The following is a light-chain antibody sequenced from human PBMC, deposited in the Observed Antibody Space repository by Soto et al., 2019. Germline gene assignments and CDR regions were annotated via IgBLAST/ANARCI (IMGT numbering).Light chain of an antibody. CDR3: QQNYSRPIT. Sequence: DIQMTQNHSSLSASVGDRVTITCRTSQTITTSLNWYRQKPGKAPDLLIYAASSLQSGIPSRFGGRGSGTDFTLTITCLQPEDFATYYCQQNYSRPITFGQGTRLEIK. V-gene: IGKV1-39*01. CDR2: AAS. J-gene: IGKJ5*01. CDR1: QTITTS.